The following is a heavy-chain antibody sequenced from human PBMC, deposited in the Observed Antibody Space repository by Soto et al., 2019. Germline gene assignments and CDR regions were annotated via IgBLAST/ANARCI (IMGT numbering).Heavy chain of an antibody. J-gene: IGHJ4*02. V-gene: IGHV4-34*01. D-gene: IGHD6-19*01. CDR3: ARYSKEQWLVRSPPKPFDY. CDR2: INHSGST. Sequence: SETLSLTCAVYGGSFSGYYWSWIRQPPGKGLEWIGEINHSGSTNYNPSLKSRVTISVDTSKNQFSLKLSSVTAAATAVYYCARYSKEQWLVRSPPKPFDYWGQGTLVTVSS. CDR1: GGSFSGYY.